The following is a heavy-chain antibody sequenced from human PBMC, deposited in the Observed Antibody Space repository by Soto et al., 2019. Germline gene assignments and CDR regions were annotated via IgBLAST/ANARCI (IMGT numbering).Heavy chain of an antibody. D-gene: IGHD3-22*01. CDR2: ISYDGSNK. CDR3: AKGLDYDSSGYFDY. CDR1: GFTFSSYG. Sequence: LSLTCAASGFTFSSYGMHWVRQAPGKGLEWVAVISYDGSNKYYADSVKGRFTISRDNSKNTLYLQMNSLRAEDTAVYYCAKGLDYDSSGYFDYWGQGTLVTVSS. V-gene: IGHV3-30*18. J-gene: IGHJ4*02.